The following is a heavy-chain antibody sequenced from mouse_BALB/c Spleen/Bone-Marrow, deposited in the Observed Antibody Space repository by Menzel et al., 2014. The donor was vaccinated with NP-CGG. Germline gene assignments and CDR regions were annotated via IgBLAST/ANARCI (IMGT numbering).Heavy chain of an antibody. D-gene: IGHD1-1*01. CDR2: INPYSGES. J-gene: IGHJ1*01. V-gene: IGHV1-37*01. Sequence: EVQLQQSGPDLVKPGASVKISCKASGYSFSGYFMNWVKQSHGKSLEWIGRINPYSGESFYNQKFKDKATLTVDKSSTTAHMDLLSLTSEDSAVYYCGRGGTVVTKGSTYWYFDLWGAGTTVTVSS. CDR1: GYSFSGYF. CDR3: GRGGTVVTKGSTYWYFDL.